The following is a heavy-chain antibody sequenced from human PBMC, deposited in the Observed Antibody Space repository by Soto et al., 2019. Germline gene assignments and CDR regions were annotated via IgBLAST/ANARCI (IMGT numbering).Heavy chain of an antibody. CDR1: GFTFSSYG. V-gene: IGHV3-30*18. J-gene: IGHJ6*02. CDR3: AKDGGQYSSGWYLYYYYYGMDV. CDR2: ISYDGSNK. Sequence: ESGGGVVQPGRSLRLSCAASGFTFSSYGMHWVRQAPGKGLEWVAVISYDGSNKYYADSVKGRFTISRDNSKNTLYLQMNSLRAEDTAVYYCAKDGGQYSSGWYLYYYYYGMDVWGQGTTVTVSS. D-gene: IGHD6-19*01.